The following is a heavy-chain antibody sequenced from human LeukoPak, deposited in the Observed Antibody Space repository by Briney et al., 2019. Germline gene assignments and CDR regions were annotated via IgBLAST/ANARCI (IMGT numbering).Heavy chain of an antibody. D-gene: IGHD6-19*01. CDR3: ARLGIAVSSSLTDDY. CDR1: GYTFTGYY. CDR2: INPNSGGT. J-gene: IGHJ4*02. Sequence: ASVTVSCKASGYTFTGYYMHWVRQAPGQGLEWMGWINPNSGGTNYAQKFQGRVTMTRDTSISTAYMELSRLRSDDTAVYYCARLGIAVSSSLTDDYWGQGTLVTVSS. V-gene: IGHV1-2*02.